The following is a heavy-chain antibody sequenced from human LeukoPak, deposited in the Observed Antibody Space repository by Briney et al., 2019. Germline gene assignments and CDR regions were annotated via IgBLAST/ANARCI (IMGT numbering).Heavy chain of an antibody. J-gene: IGHJ5*02. Sequence: SVKVPCKTFGYSFANYGISWVRQAPGQGLEWMGGIIPIFGTANYAQKFQGRVTITADESTSTAYMELSSLRSEDTAVYYCARALNPNPYCSSTSCYYLGWFDPWGQGTLVTVSS. CDR3: ARALNPNPYCSSTSCYYLGWFDP. CDR2: IIPIFGTA. CDR1: GYSFANYG. V-gene: IGHV1-69*13. D-gene: IGHD2-2*01.